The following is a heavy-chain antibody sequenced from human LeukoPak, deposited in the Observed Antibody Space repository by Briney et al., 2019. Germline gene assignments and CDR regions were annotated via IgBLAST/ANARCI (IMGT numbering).Heavy chain of an antibody. CDR3: ASGRGYSYAYFDY. J-gene: IGHJ4*02. CDR1: GFTFSSYW. Sequence: PGGSLRLSCAASGFTFSSYWMHWVRQAPGKGLVWESRIKSDGSSISYADSVKGRFTISRDNAKNTLYLQMNSLRAEDTAVYYCASGRGYSYAYFDYWGQGTLVTVSS. V-gene: IGHV3-74*01. D-gene: IGHD5-18*01. CDR2: IKSDGSSI.